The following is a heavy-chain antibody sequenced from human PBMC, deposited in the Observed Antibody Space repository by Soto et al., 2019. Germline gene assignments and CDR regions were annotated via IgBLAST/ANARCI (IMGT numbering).Heavy chain of an antibody. CDR2: INAGNGNT. Sequence: ASVKVSCKASGYTFTSYAMHWVRQAPGQRLEWMGWINAGNGNTKYSQKFQGRVTITRDTSASTAYMELSSLRSEDTAVYYCARVRGGYYYYGMDVWGQGTTVTVSS. J-gene: IGHJ6*02. CDR3: ARVRGGYYYYGMDV. CDR1: GYTFTSYA. V-gene: IGHV1-3*01. D-gene: IGHD3-16*01.